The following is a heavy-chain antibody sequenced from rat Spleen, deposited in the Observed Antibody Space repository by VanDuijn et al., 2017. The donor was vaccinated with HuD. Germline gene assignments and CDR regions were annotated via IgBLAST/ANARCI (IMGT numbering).Heavy chain of an antibody. CDR1: GYTFTSYY. D-gene: IGHD1-9*01. Sequence: QVQLQQSGAELAKPGSSVKISCKASGYTFTSYYISWIKQTTGQGLEYIGYINTGSGGTNYNEKFKGKATLTVDKSSSTAFMQLSSLTPDDSAVYYCARGGLRVYLPYVMDAWGQGASVTVSS. J-gene: IGHJ4*01. CDR3: ARGGLRVYLPYVMDA. CDR2: INTGSGGT. V-gene: IGHV1-43*01.